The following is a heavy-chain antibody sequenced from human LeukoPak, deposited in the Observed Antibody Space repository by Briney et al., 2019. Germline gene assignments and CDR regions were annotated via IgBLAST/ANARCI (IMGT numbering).Heavy chain of an antibody. V-gene: IGHV4-38-2*02. Sequence: PSETLSLTCTVSGYSISSGYYWGWIRQPPGKGLEWIGSIYHSGSTYYNPSLKSRVTISVDTSKNQFSLKLSSVTAADTAVYYCAREEIVTTFRVFDYWGQGTLVTVSS. J-gene: IGHJ4*02. CDR3: AREEIVTTFRVFDY. CDR1: GYSISSGYY. CDR2: IYHSGST. D-gene: IGHD5-12*01.